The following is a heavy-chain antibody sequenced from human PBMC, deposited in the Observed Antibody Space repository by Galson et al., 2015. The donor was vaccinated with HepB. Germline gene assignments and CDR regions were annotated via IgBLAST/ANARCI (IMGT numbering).Heavy chain of an antibody. V-gene: IGHV3-11*01. CDR2: ISSSGSTI. J-gene: IGHJ4*02. CDR1: GFTFSDYY. Sequence: SLRLSCAASGFTFSDYYMSRIRQAPGKGLEWVSYISSSGSTIYYADSVKGRFTISRDNAKNSLYLQMNSLRAEDTAVYYCARSFLRTTAPDYWGQGTLVTVSS. CDR3: ARSFLRTTAPDY. D-gene: IGHD4-17*01.